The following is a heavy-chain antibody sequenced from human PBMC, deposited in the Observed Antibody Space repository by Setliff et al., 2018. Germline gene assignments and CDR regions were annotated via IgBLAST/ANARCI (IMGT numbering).Heavy chain of an antibody. CDR3: GRDVFDFRTGQGGP. CDR1: GFTFSSLW. J-gene: IGHJ5*02. Sequence: RLSCAASGFTFSSLWMSWVRRAPGKGLEWVANINQDGSAKYYVDSVKGRFTISRDNAKNSLYLQMNDLRAEDTSVYYCGRDVFDFRTGQGGPWGQGTQVTVSS. CDR2: INQDGSAK. D-gene: IGHD3-3*01. V-gene: IGHV3-7*01.